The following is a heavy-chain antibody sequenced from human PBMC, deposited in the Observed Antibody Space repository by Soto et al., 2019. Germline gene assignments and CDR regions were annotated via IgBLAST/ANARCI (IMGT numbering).Heavy chain of an antibody. V-gene: IGHV1-46*01. Sequence: ASVKVSCKASGYTFTSYYMHWVRQAPGQGLEWMGRINPSGGSTSYAQKFQGRVTMTADESTSTAYMELSSLRSEDTAVYYCARCGSGSYYTYYYYGMDVWGQGTTVTVSS. CDR2: INPSGGST. J-gene: IGHJ6*02. CDR1: GYTFTSYY. D-gene: IGHD3-10*01. CDR3: ARCGSGSYYTYYYYGMDV.